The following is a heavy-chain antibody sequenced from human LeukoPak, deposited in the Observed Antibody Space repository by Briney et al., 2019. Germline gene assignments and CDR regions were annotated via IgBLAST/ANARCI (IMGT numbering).Heavy chain of an antibody. CDR3: ARGRLFS. V-gene: IGHV4-34*01. J-gene: IGHJ5*01. Sequence: SGTLCLTCAASGGSFSGYYWSWIRQPPGKGLEWVGEINDSGSTNYNPSLKNGGTISLRTTKNKIPLMLRYVLGADTAVYYCARGRLFSWG. CDR2: INDSGST. D-gene: IGHD2-21*01. CDR1: GGSFSGYY.